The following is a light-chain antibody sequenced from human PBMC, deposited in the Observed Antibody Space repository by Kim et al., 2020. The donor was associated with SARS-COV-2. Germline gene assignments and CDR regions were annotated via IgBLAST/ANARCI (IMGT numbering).Light chain of an antibody. CDR1: SSDVGGHNY. CDR3: CSYAGNNNWL. Sequence: QSALTQPPSASGSPGQSVTISCTGTSSDVGGHNYVSWYQQHPGKAPKLMISDVNKRPSGVPDRFSGSKSGNTASLTVSGLQAEDEADYYCCSYAGNNNWLFGGGTKVTVL. J-gene: IGLJ2*01. CDR2: DVN. V-gene: IGLV2-8*01.